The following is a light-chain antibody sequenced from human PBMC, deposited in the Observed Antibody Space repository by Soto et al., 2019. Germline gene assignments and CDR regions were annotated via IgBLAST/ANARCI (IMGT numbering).Light chain of an antibody. CDR2: TNN. CDR1: TSNIGTNA. J-gene: IGLJ1*01. Sequence: QLVLTQPPSASGTPGQRVTVSCSGSTSNIGTNAVNWFQHLPGTAPKLLIYTNNQRPSGVPDRFSGSKSGTSASLAISGLQSEDEADYYCATWHDSFYVFGTGTKVTVL. V-gene: IGLV1-44*01. CDR3: ATWHDSFYV.